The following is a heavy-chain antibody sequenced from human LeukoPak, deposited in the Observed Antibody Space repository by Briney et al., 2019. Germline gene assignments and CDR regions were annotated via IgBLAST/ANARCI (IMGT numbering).Heavy chain of an antibody. J-gene: IGHJ4*02. Sequence: SGGSLRLSCAASGFTFSSYGMHWVRQAPGKGLEWVAVISYDGSNKYYADSVKGRFTISRDNSKNTLYLQMNSLRAEDTAVYYCANGLVYDYVWGSYRSPTASDYWGQGTLVTVSS. V-gene: IGHV3-30*18. CDR1: GFTFSSYG. CDR3: ANGLVYDYVWGSYRSPTASDY. CDR2: ISYDGSNK. D-gene: IGHD3-16*02.